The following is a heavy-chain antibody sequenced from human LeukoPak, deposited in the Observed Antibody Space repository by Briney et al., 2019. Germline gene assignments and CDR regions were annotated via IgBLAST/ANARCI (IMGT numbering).Heavy chain of an antibody. CDR1: GGTFSRYA. J-gene: IGHJ4*02. CDR2: IIPIFGTA. CDR3: ARDRYHYYDSSGYYAADY. D-gene: IGHD3-22*01. Sequence: GASVKVSCKASGGTFSRYAISWVRQAPGQGLEWRGGIIPIFGTANYAQKFQGRVTITTDESTSTAYMGLSSLRSEDTAVYYCARDRYHYYDSSGYYAADYWGQGTLVTVSS. V-gene: IGHV1-69*05.